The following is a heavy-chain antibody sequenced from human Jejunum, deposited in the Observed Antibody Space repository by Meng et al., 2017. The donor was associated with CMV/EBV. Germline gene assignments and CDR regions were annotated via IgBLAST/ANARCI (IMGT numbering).Heavy chain of an antibody. V-gene: IGHV1-69*08. J-gene: IGHJ4*02. CDR2: IIPILGIA. Sequence: QGQVGQSGAEVKKPGSSVKVSCKASGGTFSSYTISWVRQAPGQGLEWMGRIIPILGIANYAQKFQGRVTITADKSTSTAYMELSSLRSEDTAVYYCARDEGGWLTAPDYWGQGTLVTVSS. CDR1: GGTFSSYT. CDR3: ARDEGGWLTAPDY. D-gene: IGHD5-24*01.